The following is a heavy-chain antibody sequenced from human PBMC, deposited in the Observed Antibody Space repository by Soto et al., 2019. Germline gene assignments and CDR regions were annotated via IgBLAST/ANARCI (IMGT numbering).Heavy chain of an antibody. CDR3: AKGSQPSREYSGYDLVSDY. V-gene: IGHV3-9*01. J-gene: IGHJ4*02. CDR1: GFTFDDYA. CDR2: ISWNSGSI. Sequence: SLKISCAASGFTFDDYAMHWVRQAPGKGLEWVSGISWNSGSIGYADSVKGRFTISRDNAKNSLYLQMNSLSAEDTALYYCAKGSQPSREYSGYDLVSDYWGQGTLVTVSS. D-gene: IGHD5-12*01.